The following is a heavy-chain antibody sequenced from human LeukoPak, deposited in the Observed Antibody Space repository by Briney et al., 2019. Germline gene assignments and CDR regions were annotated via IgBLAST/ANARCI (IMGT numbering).Heavy chain of an antibody. CDR2: ISDSGTGT. Sequence: PGGSLRLSCSASRFTFSSFAMSWVRQAPGEGLEWVSGISDSGTGTFYVDSVKGRFTIARDNSKNTLFLKMNSLRAEDTAVYYCAKDHIRKDGYSDFDYWGQGTLVTVSS. V-gene: IGHV3-23*01. D-gene: IGHD5-24*01. J-gene: IGHJ4*02. CDR1: RFTFSSFA. CDR3: AKDHIRKDGYSDFDY.